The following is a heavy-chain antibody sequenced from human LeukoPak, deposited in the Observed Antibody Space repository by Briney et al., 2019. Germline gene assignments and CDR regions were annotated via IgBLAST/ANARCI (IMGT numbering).Heavy chain of an antibody. CDR3: ARETTVVTPGGDY. J-gene: IGHJ4*02. CDR2: INPNSGVT. V-gene: IGHV1-2*02. CDR1: GYTFTGHY. D-gene: IGHD4-23*01. Sequence: ASVKVSCKASGYTFTGHYMHWVRQAPGQGLEWMGWINPNSGVTHYAQKFQGRVTMTRDTPISTAYMELSRLRSDDTAVYYCARETTVVTPGGDYWGQGTLVTVSS.